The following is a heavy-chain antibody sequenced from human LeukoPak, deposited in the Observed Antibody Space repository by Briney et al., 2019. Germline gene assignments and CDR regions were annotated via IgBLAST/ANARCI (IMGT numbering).Heavy chain of an antibody. CDR2: ITSTSIYI. CDR1: GFSFSSYS. D-gene: IGHD6-13*01. J-gene: IGHJ4*02. V-gene: IGHV3-21*01. CDR3: AREMYSSSYPTFDY. Sequence: GWSLRLSCAASGFSFSSYSMNWVRQAPGKGLEWVSSITSTSIYIYYADSVKGRFTISRDNAKNSWYLQMNSLRAEDTAVYYCAREMYSSSYPTFDYWGQGTLVSASS.